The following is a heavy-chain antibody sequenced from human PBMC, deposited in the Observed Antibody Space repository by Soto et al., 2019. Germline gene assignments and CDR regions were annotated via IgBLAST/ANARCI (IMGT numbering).Heavy chain of an antibody. CDR3: AREVVGPTTNWFDP. CDR2: ISSVSSYI. Sequence: EVQLVESGGGLVKPGGSLRLSCAASGFMFGSHTMTWVRQAPGKGLEWVASISSVSSYIYYADSVKGRFTISRANAKDSLYLQMDSLRAEDTAVYFCAREVVGPTTNWFDPWGQGTLVTVSS. V-gene: IGHV3-21*06. CDR1: GFMFGSHT. D-gene: IGHD1-26*01. J-gene: IGHJ5*02.